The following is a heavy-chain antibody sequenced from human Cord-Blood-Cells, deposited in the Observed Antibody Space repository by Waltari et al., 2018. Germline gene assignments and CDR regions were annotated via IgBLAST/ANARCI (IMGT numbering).Heavy chain of an antibody. V-gene: IGHV1-69*09. CDR3: AGDWGWNSTFEY. CDR2: IIPILGIA. Sequence: QVQLVQSGAEVKKPGSSVKVSCKASGGTFSSYAISWVRQAPGQGLEWMGRIIPILGIANYAQKFQGRVTITADKSTSTAYMELSSLRSEDTAVYYCAGDWGWNSTFEYWGQGTLVTVSS. J-gene: IGHJ4*02. D-gene: IGHD1-7*01. CDR1: GGTFSSYA.